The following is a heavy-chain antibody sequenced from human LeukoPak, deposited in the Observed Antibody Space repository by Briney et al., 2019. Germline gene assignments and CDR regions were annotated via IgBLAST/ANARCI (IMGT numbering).Heavy chain of an antibody. Sequence: GGSLRLSCLASGFTFSNFGMSWVRHTPGKGLEWVSAISESGDATFYADSVQGRFTISRDNSKNTLYLQMNSLRAEDTAVYYCAKTRSGWPVPFDYWGQGTLVTVSS. D-gene: IGHD6-19*01. J-gene: IGHJ4*02. CDR3: AKTRSGWPVPFDY. CDR2: ISESGDAT. CDR1: GFTFSNFG. V-gene: IGHV3-23*01.